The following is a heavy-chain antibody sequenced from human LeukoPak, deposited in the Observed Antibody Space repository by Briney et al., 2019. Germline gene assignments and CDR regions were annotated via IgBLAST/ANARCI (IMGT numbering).Heavy chain of an antibody. V-gene: IGHV3-30*02. CDR1: GFTFSRYG. D-gene: IGHD6-6*01. CDR2: IRFDGGNK. J-gene: IGHJ1*01. CDR3: AKDGEGSSPYFHP. Sequence: PGGSLRLSCAASGFTFSRYGMHWVRQAPGKGLEWVTFIRFDGGNKEYADSVKGRITISRDNSKNMLYLQMSTLRVEDTAVYYCAKDGEGSSPYFHPWGQGTLVTVSS.